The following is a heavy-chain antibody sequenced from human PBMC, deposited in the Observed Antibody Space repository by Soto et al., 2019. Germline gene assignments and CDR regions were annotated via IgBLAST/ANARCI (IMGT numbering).Heavy chain of an antibody. J-gene: IGHJ3*02. CDR1: GFTFSSYG. D-gene: IGHD3-10*01. Sequence: QVQLVESGGGVVQPGRSLRLSCAASGFTFSSYGMHWVRQAPGKGLEWVAVIWYDGSNKYYADSVKGRFTISRDNSKNTLYLQMNSRRAEDTAVYYCARAGNPGYCSGSYLVDAFDIWGQGTMVTVSS. CDR3: ARAGNPGYCSGSYLVDAFDI. V-gene: IGHV3-33*01. CDR2: IWYDGSNK.